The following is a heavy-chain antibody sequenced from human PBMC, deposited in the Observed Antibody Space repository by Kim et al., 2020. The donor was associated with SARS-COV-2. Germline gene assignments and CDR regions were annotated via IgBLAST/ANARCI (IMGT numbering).Heavy chain of an antibody. V-gene: IGHV3-23*01. J-gene: IGHJ4*02. CDR2: ISDSGGST. D-gene: IGHD2-2*01. CDR1: GFTFSNSA. Sequence: GGSLRLSCAASGFTFSNSAMNWVRQAPGKGLEWVSVISDSGGSTHYADSVKGRFTISRDNSKNTLFLQMNSLRAEDTAIYYCAKPSVFSSTWFSPHFDYWGQGTLVAVSS. CDR3: AKPSVFSSTWFSPHFDY.